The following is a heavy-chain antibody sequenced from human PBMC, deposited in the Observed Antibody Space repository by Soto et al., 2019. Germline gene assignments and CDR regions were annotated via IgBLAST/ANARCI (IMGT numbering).Heavy chain of an antibody. CDR2: ISYDGSNT. J-gene: IGHJ6*04. Sequence: QVQLVESGGGVVQPGRSLRLSCAASGFTFSSYPIHWVRQAPGKGLEWVAVISYDGSNTYYADSVKGRFTISRDNSKNTLYLQMSSLRAEDTAVYYCARGYWGGSYHKYYYYAMDVWGEGTTVTVSS. CDR3: ARGYWGGSYHKYYYYAMDV. D-gene: IGHD2-8*02. CDR1: GFTFSSYP. V-gene: IGHV3-30-3*01.